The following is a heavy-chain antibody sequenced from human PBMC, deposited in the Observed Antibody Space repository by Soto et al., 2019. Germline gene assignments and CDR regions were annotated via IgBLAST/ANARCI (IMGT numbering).Heavy chain of an antibody. Sequence: PSETLSLTCSVSGGSISSGDYYWTWIRQHPGKGLEWIGYIYYSGNTYHSPSLQSRLSISVDTSKNQFSLKLYSVTAADTAMYYCARGSFSSSSSWFDPWGQGTLVTVSS. CDR2: IYYSGNT. J-gene: IGHJ5*02. D-gene: IGHD6-6*01. CDR1: GGSISSGDYY. CDR3: ARGSFSSSSSWFDP. V-gene: IGHV4-31*03.